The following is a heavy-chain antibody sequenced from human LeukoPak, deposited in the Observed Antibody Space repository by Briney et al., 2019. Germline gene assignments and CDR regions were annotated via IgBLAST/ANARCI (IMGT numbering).Heavy chain of an antibody. D-gene: IGHD2-2*01. CDR1: GFTFSSYA. V-gene: IGHV3-23*01. CDR3: GVDIVVVPGAPNWFDP. Sequence: GGSLRLSCAASGFTFSSYAMSWVRQAPGKGLEWVSAISGSGDSTYYADSVKGRFTISRDNSKNTLYLQMNSLRAEDTAVYYCGVDIVVVPGAPNWFDPWGEGTLVSVSS. CDR2: ISGSGDST. J-gene: IGHJ5*02.